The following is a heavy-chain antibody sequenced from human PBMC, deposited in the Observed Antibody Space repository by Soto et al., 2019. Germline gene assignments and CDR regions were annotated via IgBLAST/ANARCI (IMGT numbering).Heavy chain of an antibody. CDR3: ASIAYSASGFDY. V-gene: IGHV4-4*02. J-gene: IGHJ4*02. Sequence: SETLSLTCNVSGGSITNNNWWSWVRQPPGKGLEWIGAIYHSGHTSFNPSLKSRATLSLDYSDNQFSLKLTSATAADTAIYYCASIAYSASGFDYWGKGTLVTVSS. D-gene: IGHD4-4*01. CDR2: IYHSGHT. CDR1: GGSITNNNW.